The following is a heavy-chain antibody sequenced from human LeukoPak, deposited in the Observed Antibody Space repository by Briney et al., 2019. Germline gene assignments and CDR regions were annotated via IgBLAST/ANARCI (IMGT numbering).Heavy chain of an antibody. CDR3: AREGGTPYDFWGQTNPNWFDP. J-gene: IGHJ5*02. Sequence: SETLSLTCAVYGGSFSGYYWSWIRQPPGKGLEWIGEINHSGSTNYNPSLKSRVTISVDTSKNQFSLKLSSVTAADTAVYYCAREGGTPYDFWGQTNPNWFDPWGRGTLVTVSS. D-gene: IGHD3-3*01. CDR1: GGSFSGYY. CDR2: INHSGST. V-gene: IGHV4-34*01.